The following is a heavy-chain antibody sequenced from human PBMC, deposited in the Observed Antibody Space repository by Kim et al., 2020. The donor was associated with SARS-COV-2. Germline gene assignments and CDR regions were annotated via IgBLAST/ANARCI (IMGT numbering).Heavy chain of an antibody. Sequence: VGSLRLSCAASGFTFSSYWMHWVRQAPGKWLVWVSRINSDGGTTSYADSVKGRFTISRDNAKSTLYLQMNSLRAEDTAVYYCASRRYTGTYYYFDYWGQGTLVTVSS. J-gene: IGHJ4*02. V-gene: IGHV3-74*01. CDR2: INSDGGTT. D-gene: IGHD1-26*01. CDR1: GFTFSSYW. CDR3: ASRRYTGTYYYFDY.